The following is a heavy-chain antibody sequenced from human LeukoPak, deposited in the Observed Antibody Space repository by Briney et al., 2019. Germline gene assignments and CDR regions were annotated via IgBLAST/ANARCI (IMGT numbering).Heavy chain of an antibody. Sequence: SSVTVSCKASGYTFTGYYMHWVRQAPGQGLEWVGWINPNSGGTNYAPKFQGRVTMTRDTSISTAYMELSRLRSDDTAVYYCARVPIIAVAGTVFDYWGERNLVTVSS. CDR1: GYTFTGYY. J-gene: IGHJ4*02. CDR2: INPNSGGT. D-gene: IGHD6-19*01. CDR3: ARVPIIAVAGTVFDY. V-gene: IGHV1-2*02.